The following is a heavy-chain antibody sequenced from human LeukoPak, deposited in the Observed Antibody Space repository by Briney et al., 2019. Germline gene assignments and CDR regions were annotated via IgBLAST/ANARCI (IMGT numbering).Heavy chain of an antibody. D-gene: IGHD3-16*02. CDR1: GYSFTSYW. V-gene: IGHV5-10-1*01. J-gene: IGHJ3*01. CDR2: IDPSDSYT. Sequence: GESLKISCKGSGYSFTSYWLSWVRQMPGKGLEWMGRIDPSDSYTNYSPSFQGHVTISADKSISTAYLQWSSLKASDTAMYYCVRLGELSALLWGQGTMVTVSS. CDR3: VRLGELSALL.